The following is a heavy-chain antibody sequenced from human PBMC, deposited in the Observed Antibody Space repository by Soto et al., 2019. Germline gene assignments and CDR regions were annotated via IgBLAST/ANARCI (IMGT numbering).Heavy chain of an antibody. V-gene: IGHV3-23*01. CDR3: AKTIRGVLRFLEWLLFFDY. CDR1: GFTFSSYA. CDR2: ISGSGGST. Sequence: GGSLRLSCAASGFTFSSYAMSWVRQAPGKGLEWVSAISGSGGSTYYADSVKGRFTISRDNSKNTLYLQMNSLRAEDTAVYYCAKTIRGVLRFLEWLLFFDYWGQGTLVTVSS. D-gene: IGHD3-3*01. J-gene: IGHJ4*02.